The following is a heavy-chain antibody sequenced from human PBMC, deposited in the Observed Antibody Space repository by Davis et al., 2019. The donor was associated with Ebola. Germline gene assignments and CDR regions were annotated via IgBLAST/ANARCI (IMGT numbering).Heavy chain of an antibody. CDR1: GGSISYY. J-gene: IGHJ5*02. CDR2: IYYSGST. Sequence: MPSETLSLTCTVSGGSISYYWSWIRQPPGKGLEWIGYIYYSGSTNYNPSLKSRVTISVDTSKNQFTLKLSSVTAADTAVYYCARGATTVVTPGVWFDPWGQGTLVTVSS. D-gene: IGHD4-23*01. V-gene: IGHV4-59*01. CDR3: ARGATTVVTPGVWFDP.